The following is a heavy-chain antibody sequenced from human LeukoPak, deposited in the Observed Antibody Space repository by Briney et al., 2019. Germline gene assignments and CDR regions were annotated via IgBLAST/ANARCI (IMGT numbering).Heavy chain of an antibody. J-gene: IGHJ4*02. Sequence: GGSLRLSCAASGLTFSNYAMTWVRQAPGNGQEWVSGISAGSGSTNYADSVKGRFTISRDNSKNTLYLQMSSLRAEDTAIYYCAIHESSIPYWGQGTLVTVSS. CDR3: AIHESSIPY. V-gene: IGHV3-23*01. CDR1: GLTFSNYA. D-gene: IGHD1-26*01. CDR2: ISAGSGST.